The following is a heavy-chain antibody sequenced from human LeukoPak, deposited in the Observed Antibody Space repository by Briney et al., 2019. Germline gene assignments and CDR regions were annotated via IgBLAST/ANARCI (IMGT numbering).Heavy chain of an antibody. D-gene: IGHD5-12*01. J-gene: IGHJ6*03. CDR3: ARDQISVATIAYYYIDV. CDR2: IGTAGEI. V-gene: IGHV3-13*01. Sequence: GGSLRLSCAASGFTFRSYDMHWVRQAPGKGLEWVSGIGTAGEIYYPGSVKGRFTISRENAKNSLYLQMNSLRAEDTAVYYCARDQISVATIAYYYIDVWGKGTTVTISS. CDR1: GFTFRSYD.